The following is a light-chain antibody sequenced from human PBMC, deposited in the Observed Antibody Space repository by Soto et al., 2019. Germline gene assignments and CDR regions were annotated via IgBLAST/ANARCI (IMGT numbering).Light chain of an antibody. Sequence: QSVLTQPPSVSGAPGQRVTISCTGSSSNIGAGYDVHWYQQHPGKAPKLMIYEINKRPSGVPNRFSGSKSGNAASLTVSGLQAEDEADYYCNSYAGNNTWVFGEGTKLTVL. J-gene: IGLJ3*02. V-gene: IGLV1-40*01. CDR2: EIN. CDR3: NSYAGNNTWV. CDR1: SSNIGAGYD.